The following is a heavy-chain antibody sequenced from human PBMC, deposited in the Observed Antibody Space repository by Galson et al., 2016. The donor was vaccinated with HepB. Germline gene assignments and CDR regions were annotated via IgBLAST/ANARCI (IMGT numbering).Heavy chain of an antibody. Sequence: SLRLSCAASGFTFSDSAMHWVRQASGKGLEWVGRIRSKANNYATAYAASVKGRFTISRDNSQNTLYLPMNSLRAEDTAVYYCAKDLGFLEWLFFDSYYYYGMDVWGQGTTVTVSS. CDR3: AKDLGFLEWLFFDSYYYYGMDV. V-gene: IGHV3-73*01. D-gene: IGHD3-3*01. J-gene: IGHJ6*02. CDR2: IRSKANNYAT. CDR1: GFTFSDSA.